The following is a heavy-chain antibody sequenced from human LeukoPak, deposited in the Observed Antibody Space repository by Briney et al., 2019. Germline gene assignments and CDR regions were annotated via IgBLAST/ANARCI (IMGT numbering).Heavy chain of an antibody. Sequence: GGSLRLSCAASGFTFSSYSKNWVRQAPGKGLEWVSYISSSSSTIYYADSVKGRFTISRDNAKNSLYLQMNSLRAEDTAVYYCARALLGYGFDAFDIWGQGTMVTVSS. CDR2: ISSSSSTI. J-gene: IGHJ3*02. CDR1: GFTFSSYS. V-gene: IGHV3-48*01. CDR3: ARALLGYGFDAFDI. D-gene: IGHD3-16*01.